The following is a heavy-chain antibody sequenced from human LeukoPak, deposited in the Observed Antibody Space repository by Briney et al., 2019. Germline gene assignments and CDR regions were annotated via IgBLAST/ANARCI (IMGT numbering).Heavy chain of an antibody. Sequence: SETLSLTCTVSGGPIDNYYWSWIRQPSGKGLKWMTYIHSSGSTAYHPSLKGRVTISLDTSKNQFSLKVTSVTAADTAVYYCARLRSANCAGDCYSRHHQFDYWGQGTLVTVSS. D-gene: IGHD2-21*02. V-gene: IGHV4-59*08. CDR1: GGPIDNYY. CDR3: ARLRSANCAGDCYSRHHQFDY. CDR2: IHSSGST. J-gene: IGHJ4*02.